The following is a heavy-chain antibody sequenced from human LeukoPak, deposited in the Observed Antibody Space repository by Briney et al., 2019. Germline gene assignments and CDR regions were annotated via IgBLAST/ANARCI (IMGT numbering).Heavy chain of an antibody. CDR3: ARDGTYSSSWLGRDYYYYYMDV. CDR2: INPNSGGT. CDR1: GYTFTGYY. Sequence: ASVKVSCKASGYTFTGYYMHWVRQAPGQGLEWMGWINPNSGGTNYAQKFQGRVTMTRDTSISTAYMELSRLRSDDTAVYYCARDGTYSSSWLGRDYYYYYMDVCGKGTTVTVSS. V-gene: IGHV1-2*02. J-gene: IGHJ6*03. D-gene: IGHD6-13*01.